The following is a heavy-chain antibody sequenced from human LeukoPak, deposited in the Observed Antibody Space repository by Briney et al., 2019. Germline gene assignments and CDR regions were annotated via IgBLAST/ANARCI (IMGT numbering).Heavy chain of an antibody. V-gene: IGHV3-66*01. CDR2: ISSAGDT. Sequence: GGSLRLSCATSGFSVSNNYMSWVRQAPEKGLEWVSVISSAGDTYYADSVKGRFSISRDTSKDTVFLEVNSLRAEDTAVYYCARVGYGSSWGERYYFDHWGQGAQVTVSS. CDR1: GFSVSNNY. D-gene: IGHD6-13*01. CDR3: ARVGYGSSWGERYYFDH. J-gene: IGHJ4*02.